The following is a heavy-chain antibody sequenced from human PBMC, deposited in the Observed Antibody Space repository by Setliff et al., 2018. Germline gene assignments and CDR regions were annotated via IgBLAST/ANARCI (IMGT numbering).Heavy chain of an antibody. Sequence: PGGSLRLSCEASGFTFSRYWMHWVRQAPGKGLEWVANINQDGSEKYYVDSVKGRFTTSRDNAKSSLYLQMNSLSAEDTAVYYCARDLIRGAPNWFDPWGQGTLVTVSS. CDR2: INQDGSEK. CDR3: ARDLIRGAPNWFDP. J-gene: IGHJ5*02. V-gene: IGHV3-7*01. D-gene: IGHD3-10*01. CDR1: GFTFSRYW.